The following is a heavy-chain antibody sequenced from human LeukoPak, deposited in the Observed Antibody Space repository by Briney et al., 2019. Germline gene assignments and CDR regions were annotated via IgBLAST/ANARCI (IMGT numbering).Heavy chain of an antibody. J-gene: IGHJ5*02. CDR1: GYIFTGYY. CDR2: INPNSGGT. CDR3: ARETVAGDNWFDP. Sequence: ASVKVSCKASGYIFTGYYMHWVRQAPGQGLEWIGWINPNSGGTKYAQKFQGRVTMTRDTSISTAYMELSRLRSDDTAVYYCARETVAGDNWFDPWGQGTLVTVSS. D-gene: IGHD4-11*01. V-gene: IGHV1-2*02.